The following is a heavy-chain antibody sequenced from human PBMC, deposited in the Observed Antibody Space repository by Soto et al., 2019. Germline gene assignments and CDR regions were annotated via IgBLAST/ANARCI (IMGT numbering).Heavy chain of an antibody. D-gene: IGHD5-12*01. Sequence: QVQLVQSGAEVKKPGSSVKVFCKASGGTFSSYTINWVRQAPGQGLEWMGRIIPMFDITNYAQKFQGRVTITADKSTSTAYMELSSLRSEDTAVYYCARDRRYGYNHEVHFDIWGQGTMVTV. J-gene: IGHJ3*02. CDR1: GGTFSSYT. V-gene: IGHV1-69*08. CDR3: ARDRRYGYNHEVHFDI. CDR2: IIPMFDIT.